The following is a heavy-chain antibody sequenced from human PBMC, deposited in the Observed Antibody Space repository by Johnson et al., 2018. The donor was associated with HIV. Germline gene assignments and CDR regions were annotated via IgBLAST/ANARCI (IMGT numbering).Heavy chain of an antibody. Sequence: VQLVESGGGLVQPGRSLRLSCAASGFTFDDYAMHWVRQAPGKGLEWVSGISWNSGSIGYVDSVKGRFTISRDNAKNSLYLQMNSLRVEDTGVFYCAIHPWAQAAFDIWGQGTMVTVSS. CDR3: AIHPWAQAAFDI. J-gene: IGHJ3*02. CDR1: GFTFDDYA. V-gene: IGHV3-9*01. CDR2: ISWNSGSI.